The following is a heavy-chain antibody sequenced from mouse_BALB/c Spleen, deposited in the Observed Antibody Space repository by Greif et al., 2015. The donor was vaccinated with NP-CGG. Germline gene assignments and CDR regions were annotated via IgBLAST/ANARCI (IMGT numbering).Heavy chain of an antibody. CDR1: GFSLTSYG. J-gene: IGHJ3*01. CDR3: ARLREFAY. Sequence: VKVEESGPGLVAPSQSLSITCTVSGFSLTSYGVHWVRQPPGKGLEWLGVIWAGGSTNYNSALMSRLSISKDNSKSQVFLKMNSLQTDDTAMYYCARLREFAYWGQGTLVTVSA. D-gene: IGHD1-1*01. CDR2: IWAGGST. V-gene: IGHV2-9*02.